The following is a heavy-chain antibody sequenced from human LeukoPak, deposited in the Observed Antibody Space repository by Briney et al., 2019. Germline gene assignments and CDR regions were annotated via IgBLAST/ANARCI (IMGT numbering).Heavy chain of an antibody. D-gene: IGHD3/OR15-3a*01. Sequence: PGGSLRLSCAASGFSFSDYYMSWIRQAPGKGLECVLYISISSSYTNYADSVKGRFTISRDNAKNSLYLQMNILRAEDTAVYYCARSRGTGPGAFFDYWGQGSLVTVSS. CDR1: GFSFSDYY. CDR2: ISISSSYT. CDR3: ARSRGTGPGAFFDY. V-gene: IGHV3-11*03. J-gene: IGHJ4*02.